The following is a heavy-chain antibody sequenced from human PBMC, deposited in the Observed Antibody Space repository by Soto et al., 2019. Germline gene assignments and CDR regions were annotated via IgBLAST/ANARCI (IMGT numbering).Heavy chain of an antibody. J-gene: IGHJ4*02. Sequence: SETLSLTCTVSGGSISSYYWSWIRQPPGKGLEWIGYIYYSGSTNYNPSLKSRVTISVDTSKNQFSLKLSPVTAADTAVYYCARCDSSGWYAFDYWGQGTLVNVSS. CDR2: IYYSGST. CDR1: GGSISSYY. V-gene: IGHV4-59*01. D-gene: IGHD6-19*01. CDR3: ARCDSSGWYAFDY.